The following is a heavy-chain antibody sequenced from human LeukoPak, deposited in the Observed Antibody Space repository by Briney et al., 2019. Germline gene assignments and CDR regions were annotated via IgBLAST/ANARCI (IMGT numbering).Heavy chain of an antibody. CDR3: ARWTYYYDSSGYFY. V-gene: IGHV4-34*01. CDR2: INNSGST. CDR1: GGSFSGYF. D-gene: IGHD3-22*01. Sequence: SETLSLTCAVYGGSFSGYFWSWIRQPPGKGLEWIGEINNSGSTNYNSSLESRVTISLDTSKNQFSLKLSSVTAADTAVYYCARWTYYYDSSGYFYWGQGTLVTVSS. J-gene: IGHJ4*02.